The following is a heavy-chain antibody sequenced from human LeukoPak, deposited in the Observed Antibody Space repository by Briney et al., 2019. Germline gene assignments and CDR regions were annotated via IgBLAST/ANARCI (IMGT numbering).Heavy chain of an antibody. CDR2: INAGNGNT. V-gene: IGHV1-3*01. CDR1: GYTFTSYA. J-gene: IGHJ5*02. D-gene: IGHD3-22*01. CDR3: ARGPPIWLFSWFDP. Sequence: GASVKVSCKASGYTFTSYAMHWVRQAPGQRLEWMGWINAGNGNTEYSQKFQGRVTITRDTSASTAYMELSSLRSEDTAVYYCARGPPIWLFSWFDPWGQGTLVTVSS.